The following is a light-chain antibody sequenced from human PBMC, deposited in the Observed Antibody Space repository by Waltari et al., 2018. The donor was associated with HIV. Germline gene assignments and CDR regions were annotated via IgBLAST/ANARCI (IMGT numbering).Light chain of an antibody. Sequence: QSVLTQPPSASGSPGQRVTISCSGSSSNIGNNPTNWYQQLPGPAPKPLVYSDHHRPSGVPDRFSCAKSGASASLAISGLQSEDEGDYYCASWDNNLDGRVFGGRTKLTVL. CDR1: SSNIGNNP. CDR3: ASWDNNLDGRV. V-gene: IGLV1-44*01. J-gene: IGLJ2*01. CDR2: SDH.